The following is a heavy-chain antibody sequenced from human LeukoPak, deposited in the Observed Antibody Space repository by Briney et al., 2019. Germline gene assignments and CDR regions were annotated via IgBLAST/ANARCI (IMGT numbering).Heavy chain of an antibody. CDR2: INGYNGIT. D-gene: IGHD6-6*01. Sequence: GASVKVSCKASGYAFINYGITWVRQAPGQGLEWMGWINGYNGITNHAQNLQGRVTLTTDASTNTAHMELKSLRSDDTAVYYCARDTSPRVAARPNDAFDIWGQGTMVTVSS. V-gene: IGHV1-18*01. J-gene: IGHJ3*02. CDR1: GYAFINYG. CDR3: ARDTSPRVAARPNDAFDI.